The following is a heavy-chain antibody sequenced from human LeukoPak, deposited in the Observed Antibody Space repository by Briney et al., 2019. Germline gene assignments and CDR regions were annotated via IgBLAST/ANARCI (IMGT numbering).Heavy chain of an antibody. J-gene: IGHJ6*02. CDR3: ARKPRLNYDFWSGYYGYYYYGMDV. CDR1: GGSFSGYY. CDR2: INHSGST. Sequence: ASETLSLTCAVYGGSFSGYYWSWIRQPPGKGLEWIGEINHSGSTNYNPSLKSRVTISVDTSKNQFSLKLSSVTAADTAVYYCARKPRLNYDFWSGYYGYYYYGMDVWGQGTTVTVSS. V-gene: IGHV4-34*01. D-gene: IGHD3-3*01.